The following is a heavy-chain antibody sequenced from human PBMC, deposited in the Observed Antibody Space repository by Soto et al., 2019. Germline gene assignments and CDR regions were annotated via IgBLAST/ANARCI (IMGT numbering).Heavy chain of an antibody. V-gene: IGHV4-39*01. CDR3: ARRGYYGSGTDH. Sequence: QLQLQESGPGLVKPSETLSLTCTVSGGSISSSSYYWGWIRQPPGKGLEWIGSIYYSGSTYYNPSRKGRVTISVDTSKNQFSLKLSSVTAADTAVYYCARRGYYGSGTDHWGQGTLVTVSS. CDR2: IYYSGST. J-gene: IGHJ5*02. CDR1: GGSISSSSYY. D-gene: IGHD3-10*01.